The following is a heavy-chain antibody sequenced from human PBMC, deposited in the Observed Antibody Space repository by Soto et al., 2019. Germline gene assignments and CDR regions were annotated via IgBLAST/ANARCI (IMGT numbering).Heavy chain of an antibody. J-gene: IGHJ4*02. D-gene: IGHD3-3*01. CDR3: AKTQYYDFWSGHDY. CDR2: ISGSGGST. CDR1: GLTFRSYA. V-gene: IGHV3-23*01. Sequence: GESLKISCAASGLTFRSYAMSWVRQAPGKGLEWVSAISGSGGSTYYADSVKGRFTISRDNSKNTLYLQMKSLRAEDTALYYCAKTQYYDFWSGHDYWGQGTLVTVSS.